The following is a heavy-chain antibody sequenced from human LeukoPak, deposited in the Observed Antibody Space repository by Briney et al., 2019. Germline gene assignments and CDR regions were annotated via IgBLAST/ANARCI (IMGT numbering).Heavy chain of an antibody. V-gene: IGHV4-31*03. CDR2: IYYSGNT. D-gene: IGHD1-26*01. J-gene: IGHJ4*02. CDR1: GGSISSGGYY. CDR3: ARVYGSYLPLDY. Sequence: PSQTLSLTCTVSGGSISSGGYYWSWIRQHPGKGLEWIGYIYYSGNTYYNPSLKSRVTISVDMSKNQFSLKVSSVTAADTALYYCARVYGSYLPLDYWGQGTLVTVSS.